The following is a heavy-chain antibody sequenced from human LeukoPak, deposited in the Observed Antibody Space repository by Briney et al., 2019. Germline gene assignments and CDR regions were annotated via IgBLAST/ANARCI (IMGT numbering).Heavy chain of an antibody. Sequence: GGSLRLSCAASGFTFSSYAMSWVRQAPGKGLEWVSAISGSGGSTYYADSVKGRFTISRDNPKNTLHLQMNSLRAEDTAVYYCAKVVIHYVPSYNWFDPWGQGTLVTVSS. V-gene: IGHV3-23*01. J-gene: IGHJ5*02. CDR2: ISGSGGST. CDR3: AKVVIHYVPSYNWFDP. D-gene: IGHD3-16*01. CDR1: GFTFSSYA.